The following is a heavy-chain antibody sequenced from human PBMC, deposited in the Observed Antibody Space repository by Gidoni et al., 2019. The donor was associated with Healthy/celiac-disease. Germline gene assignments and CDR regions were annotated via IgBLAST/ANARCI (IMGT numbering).Heavy chain of an antibody. J-gene: IGHJ6*03. D-gene: IGHD6-19*01. CDR2: MSGSGGST. CDR3: AKAPRRVAGYYYYMDV. Sequence: VQMLESGGGLVPPGGSLSLSCAASGFSFSSYAMRWVSQAPGKGLEWVSAMSGSGGSTYYADYVKGRLTIVRDNSKNTRYLQMNSLRAEDTAVYYCAKAPRRVAGYYYYMDVWGKGTTVTVSS. V-gene: IGHV3-23*01. CDR1: GFSFSSYA.